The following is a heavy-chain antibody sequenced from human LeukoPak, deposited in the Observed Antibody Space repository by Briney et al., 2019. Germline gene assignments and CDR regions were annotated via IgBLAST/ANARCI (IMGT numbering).Heavy chain of an antibody. CDR1: GYTFSDYF. D-gene: IGHD5-24*01. Sequence: ASVKVSCKASGYTFSDYFMHWVRQAPGQGLEWVGWINPKSGGANSAQKFQGRVTMNRDTSISTGYMELSSLRSDDTAIYYCARDRYGDGFALFDYWGQGTLVTVSS. J-gene: IGHJ4*02. CDR3: ARDRYGDGFALFDY. CDR2: INPKSGGA. V-gene: IGHV1-2*02.